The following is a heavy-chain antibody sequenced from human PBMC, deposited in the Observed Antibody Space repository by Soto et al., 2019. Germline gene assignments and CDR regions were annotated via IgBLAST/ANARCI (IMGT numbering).Heavy chain of an antibody. CDR3: ARELGYCSSTSCYPPALIDY. V-gene: IGHV3-33*01. CDR2: IWYDGSNK. Sequence: GGSLRLSCAASGFTFSSYGMHWVRQAPGKGLEWVAVIWYDGSNKYYADSVKGRFTISRDNSKNTLYLQMNSLRAEDTAVYYCARELGYCSSTSCYPPALIDYWGQGTLVTVSS. CDR1: GFTFSSYG. J-gene: IGHJ4*02. D-gene: IGHD2-2*01.